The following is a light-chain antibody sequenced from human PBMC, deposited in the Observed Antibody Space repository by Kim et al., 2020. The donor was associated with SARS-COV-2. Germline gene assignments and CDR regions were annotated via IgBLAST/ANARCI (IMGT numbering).Light chain of an antibody. CDR3: QQLNSYPRYT. J-gene: IGKJ2*01. V-gene: IGKV1-9*01. CDR1: QGISSY. CDR2: AAS. Sequence: ACGGDRVTNTCRASQGISSYLAWYQQKPGKAPKLLIYAASTLQSGVPSRFSGSGSGTEFTLTISSLQPEDFATYYCQQLNSYPRYTFGQGTKLEI.